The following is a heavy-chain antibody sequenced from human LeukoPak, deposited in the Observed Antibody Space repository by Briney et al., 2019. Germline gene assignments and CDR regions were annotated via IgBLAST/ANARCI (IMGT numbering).Heavy chain of an antibody. CDR1: GGSFSGYY. CDR2: INHSGST. J-gene: IGHJ4*02. Sequence: SETLSLTCAVYGGSFSGYYWSWIRQPPGKGLEWIGEINHSGSTNYNPSLKSRVTISVDTSENQFSLKLSSVTAADTAVYYCASRSYYYDSSGYYELANDYWGQGALVTVSS. V-gene: IGHV4-34*01. D-gene: IGHD3-22*01. CDR3: ASRSYYYDSSGYYELANDY.